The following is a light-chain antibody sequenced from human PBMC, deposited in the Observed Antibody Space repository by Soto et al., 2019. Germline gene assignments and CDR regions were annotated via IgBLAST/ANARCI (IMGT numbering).Light chain of an antibody. CDR3: QKYNSAIT. CDR1: QGISNY. CDR2: AAS. V-gene: IGKV1-27*01. Sequence: DRPMNQSPASLSASVGDRVTITCRASQGISNYLAWYQQKPGKVPKLLIYAASTLQSGVPSRFSGSGSGTDFTLTISSLQPEDVATYYCQKYNSAITFGQGRLLEIK. J-gene: IGKJ5*01.